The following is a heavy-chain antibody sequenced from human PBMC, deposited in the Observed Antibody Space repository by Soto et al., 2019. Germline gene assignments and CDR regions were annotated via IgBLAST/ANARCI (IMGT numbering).Heavy chain of an antibody. CDR3: AKDHDEDFGYDLDYFNS. CDR2: ISWEGGSI. CDR1: GFNFDDFA. V-gene: IGHV3-9*01. D-gene: IGHD3-3*01. J-gene: IGHJ4*02. Sequence: GGSLGLSCAGSGFNFDDFAMHWFRQAPGKGLEWVSGISWEGGSIGYADSVKGRFIISRDSAKNSLFLQMNSLTAEDTALYYCAKDHDEDFGYDLDYFNSWGQGTQVTVSS.